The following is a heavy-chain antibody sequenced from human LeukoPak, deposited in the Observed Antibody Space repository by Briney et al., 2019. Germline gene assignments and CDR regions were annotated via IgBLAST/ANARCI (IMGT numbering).Heavy chain of an antibody. V-gene: IGHV3-21*01. J-gene: IGHJ5*02. CDR1: GFTFSSYS. Sequence: GGSLRLSCAASGFTFSSYSMNWVRQAPGKGLEWVSSITSSSSYIYYADSVKGRFTISRDSAKNSLYLQMNSLRAEDTAVYYCARFIDEIDNWFDPWGQGTLVTVSS. CDR2: ITSSSSYI. D-gene: IGHD3-16*02. CDR3: ARFIDEIDNWFDP.